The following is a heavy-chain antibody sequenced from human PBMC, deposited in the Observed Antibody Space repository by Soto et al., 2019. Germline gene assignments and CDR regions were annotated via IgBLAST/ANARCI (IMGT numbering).Heavy chain of an antibody. V-gene: IGHV3-64*01. D-gene: IGHD6-6*01. Sequence: GRSLRLSCAASGFTLGGFAMDRVRQAPGKGLEYVSGISSNGVGTYYANSVQGRFTISRDNSKNTVYLQMGSLRPEDMAVYYCARRARPDFYYMDVWGKGTTVTVSS. CDR1: GFTLGGFA. CDR3: ARRARPDFYYMDV. J-gene: IGHJ6*03. CDR2: ISSNGVGT.